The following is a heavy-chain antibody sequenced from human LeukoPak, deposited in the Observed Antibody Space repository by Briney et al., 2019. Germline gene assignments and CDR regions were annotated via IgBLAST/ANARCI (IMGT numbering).Heavy chain of an antibody. CDR1: GYTFTSYG. J-gene: IGHJ4*02. CDR2: ISAYNGNT. CDR3: ARQPEVVPAAMEGFDY. Sequence: ASVKVSCKASGYTFTSYGISWVRQAPGQGLEWMGWISAYNGNTNYAQKLQGRVTMTTDTSTSTAYMELRSLRSDDTAVYYCARQPEVVPAAMEGFDYWGQGTLVTVSS. V-gene: IGHV1-18*01. D-gene: IGHD2-2*01.